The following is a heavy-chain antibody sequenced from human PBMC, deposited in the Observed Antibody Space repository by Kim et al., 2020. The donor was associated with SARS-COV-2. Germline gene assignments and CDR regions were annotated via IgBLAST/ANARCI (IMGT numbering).Heavy chain of an antibody. D-gene: IGHD3-3*01. V-gene: IGHV3-33*01. Sequence: GDSVKGRFTSSREESKNTLYLQMNSLRAEDTAVYYCARDGRFLEWSYIDYWGQGTLVTVSS. CDR3: ARDGRFLEWSYIDY. J-gene: IGHJ4*02.